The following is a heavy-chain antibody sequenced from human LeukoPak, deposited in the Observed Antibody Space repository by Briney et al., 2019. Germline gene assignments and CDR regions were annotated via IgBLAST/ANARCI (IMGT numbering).Heavy chain of an antibody. CDR2: INWNGGGT. CDR3: ARGASYYYDSSGYYN. V-gene: IGHV3-20*04. Sequence: AGGSLRLSCAASGFTFDDYGMSWVRQAPGKGLEWVSGINWNGGGTGYADSVKGRFTISRDSAKNSLYLQMNTLRAGDTALYYCARGASYYYDSSGYYNWGQGTLVTVSS. CDR1: GFTFDDYG. D-gene: IGHD3-22*01. J-gene: IGHJ4*02.